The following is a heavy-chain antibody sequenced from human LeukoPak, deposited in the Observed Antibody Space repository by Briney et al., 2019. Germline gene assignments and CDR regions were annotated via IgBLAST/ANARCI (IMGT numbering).Heavy chain of an antibody. CDR1: GGSFSGYY. D-gene: IGHD1-20*01. Sequence: PSETLSLTCAVYGGSFSGYYWSWIRQPPGKGLEWIGEINHSGSTNYNPSLKSRVTIPGDTSKNQFSLKLSSVTAADTAVYYCARAGGITGTTSPGNWFDPWGQGTLVTVSS. V-gene: IGHV4-34*01. CDR2: INHSGST. J-gene: IGHJ5*02. CDR3: ARAGGITGTTSPGNWFDP.